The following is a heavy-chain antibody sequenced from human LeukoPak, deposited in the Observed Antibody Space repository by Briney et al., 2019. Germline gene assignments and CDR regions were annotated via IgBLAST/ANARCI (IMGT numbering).Heavy chain of an antibody. Sequence: SXKVSCKASGGTFISYIISWVGQAPGQGLEGMGRIIPILGIGNYVQKFQGRVTITADKYTSTAYMELSSLRSEDTAVYYCASSPNQDGDSSYFDYWGQGTLVTVSS. CDR2: IIPILGIG. D-gene: IGHD5-24*01. V-gene: IGHV1-69*02. J-gene: IGHJ4*02. CDR3: ASSPNQDGDSSYFDY. CDR1: GGTFISYI.